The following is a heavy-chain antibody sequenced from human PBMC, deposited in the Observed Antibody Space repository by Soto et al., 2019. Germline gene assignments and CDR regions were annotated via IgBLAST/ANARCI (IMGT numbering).Heavy chain of an antibody. J-gene: IGHJ5*02. D-gene: IGHD1-7*01. CDR1: GGSLVSGGYY. CDR3: AWDCHSNWIYIDP. Sequence: QVQLQESGPGLVKSSQTLSLTCTVSGGSLVSGGYYWTWIRQHPGRGLEWLWYIHHTGKTYYNPSLKCRLTMSIATSKNQFSPNLRSVSAAATAVYYCAWDCHSNWIYIDPWGQGTLVTVSS. CDR2: IHHTGKT. V-gene: IGHV4-31*03.